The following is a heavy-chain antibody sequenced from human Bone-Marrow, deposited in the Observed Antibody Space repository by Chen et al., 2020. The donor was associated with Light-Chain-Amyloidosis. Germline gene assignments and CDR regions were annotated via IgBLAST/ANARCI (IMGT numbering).Heavy chain of an antibody. D-gene: IGHD1-1*01. J-gene: IGHJ3*01. Sequence: QLQRQESGSGLVTSSQTVSLTCAVSGGSITRGSFCWNGIRQPLGKGLEWIGYVYQSGSTYYNPSLNSRVTISVDLSENHFSLTLRSLTAADSAVYYCARGNWNDLAFDVWGQGTLVTVSS. CDR2: VYQSGST. CDR3: ARGNWNDLAFDV. V-gene: IGHV4-30-2*01. CDR1: GGSITRGSFC.